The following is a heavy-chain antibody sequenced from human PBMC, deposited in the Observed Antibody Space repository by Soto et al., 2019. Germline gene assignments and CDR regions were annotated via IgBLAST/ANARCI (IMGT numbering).Heavy chain of an antibody. CDR2: IYWDDDK. Sequence: QITLKESGPTLVKPTQTLTLTCTFSGFSLSTSGVGVGWIRQPPGKALEWLALIYWDDDKRYSPSLKSRLTITMHTSKSQVVLTMTNMDTVDTATYYCAHRSIAVAGTDFDYWGEGTLVTVSS. J-gene: IGHJ4*02. D-gene: IGHD6-19*01. CDR1: GFSLSTSGVG. CDR3: AHRSIAVAGTDFDY. V-gene: IGHV2-5*02.